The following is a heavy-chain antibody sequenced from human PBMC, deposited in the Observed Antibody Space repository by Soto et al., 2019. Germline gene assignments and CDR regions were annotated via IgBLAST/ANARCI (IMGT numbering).Heavy chain of an antibody. J-gene: IGHJ4*02. D-gene: IGHD3-22*01. V-gene: IGHV3-23*01. CDR2: ISGDAGRT. CDR3: VKDTVVVINGGDFDY. CDR1: GFTYVKYA. Sequence: EVQLLESGGALVQPGGSLRLSCEASGFTYVKYAMSWVRQAPGKGLEWVSGISGDAGRTFYADSVKGRFTISRDNSKNTVYLQKNSLRVEDTAVYYCVKDTVVVINGGDFDYWGQGTLVTVSS.